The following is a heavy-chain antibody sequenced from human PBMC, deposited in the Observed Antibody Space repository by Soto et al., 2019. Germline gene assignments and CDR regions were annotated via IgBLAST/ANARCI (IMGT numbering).Heavy chain of an antibody. J-gene: IGHJ4*02. CDR1: GFTFRSYA. Sequence: GGSLRLSCAASGFTFRSYAMSWVRQAPGKGLEWVSAISGSGGSTYYADSVKGRFTISRDNSKNTLYLQMNSLRAEDTAVYYCAKDLEDATVTTHEMFDYWGQGTLVTVSS. CDR3: AKDLEDATVTTHEMFDY. V-gene: IGHV3-23*01. D-gene: IGHD4-4*01. CDR2: ISGSGGST.